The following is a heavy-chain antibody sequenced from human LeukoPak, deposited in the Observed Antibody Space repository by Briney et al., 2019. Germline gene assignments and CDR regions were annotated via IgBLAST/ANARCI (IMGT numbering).Heavy chain of an antibody. J-gene: IGHJ4*02. Sequence: SGPTPVKPTQTLTLTCTFSGFSLRTSGVGVGWIRQPPGKALEWLALIYWDEDERYSPSLRSRLTITKDTSKNQVVLTMTKMDLVDTATYFCAHFPAAGTPDFDYWGQGTLVTVSS. CDR1: GFSLRTSGVG. V-gene: IGHV2-5*02. CDR2: IYWDEDE. CDR3: AHFPAAGTPDFDY. D-gene: IGHD6-13*01.